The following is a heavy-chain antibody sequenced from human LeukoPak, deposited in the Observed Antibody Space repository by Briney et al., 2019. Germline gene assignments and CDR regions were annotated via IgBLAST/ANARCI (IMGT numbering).Heavy chain of an antibody. D-gene: IGHD5-18*01. CDR2: IYYSGST. V-gene: IGHV4-59*12. Sequence: SETLSLTCTVSGGSISSYYWSWIRQPPGKGLEWIGYIYYSGSTNYNPSLKSRVTISVDRSKNQFSLRVNSVTAADTAVYFRARRYSYGFYYFDYWGQGTLVTVSS. CDR3: ARRYSYGFYYFDY. CDR1: GGSISSYY. J-gene: IGHJ4*02.